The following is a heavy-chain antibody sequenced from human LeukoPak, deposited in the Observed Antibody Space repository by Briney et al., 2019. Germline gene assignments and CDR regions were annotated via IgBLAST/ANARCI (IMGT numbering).Heavy chain of an antibody. V-gene: IGHV3-21*01. CDR2: ISSSSSYI. J-gene: IGHJ4*02. CDR1: GFTFSSYS. D-gene: IGHD3-3*01. CDR3: ARVDYDFWSGYYAPLDY. Sequence: GGSLRLSCAASGFTFSSYSMNWVRQAPGKGLEWVSSISSSSSYIYYADSVKSRFTISRDNAKNSLYLQMNSLRAEDTAVYYCARVDYDFWSGYYAPLDYWGQGTLVTVSS.